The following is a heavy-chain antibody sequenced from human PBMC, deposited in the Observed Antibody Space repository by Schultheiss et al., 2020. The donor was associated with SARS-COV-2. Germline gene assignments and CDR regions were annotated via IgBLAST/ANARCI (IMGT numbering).Heavy chain of an antibody. CDR1: GGSISSYY. CDR3: AGQFSSSSADY. D-gene: IGHD6-6*01. J-gene: IGHJ4*02. CDR2: IYYSGST. V-gene: IGHV4-59*08. Sequence: SQTLSLTCTVSGGSISSYYWSWIRQPPGKGLEWIGSIYYSGSTNYNPSLKSRVTISVDTSKNQFSLKLSSVTAADTAVYYCAGQFSSSSADYWGQGTLVTVSS.